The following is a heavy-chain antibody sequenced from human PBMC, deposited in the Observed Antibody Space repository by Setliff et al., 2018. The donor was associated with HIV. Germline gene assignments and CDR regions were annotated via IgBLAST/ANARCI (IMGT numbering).Heavy chain of an antibody. CDR3: ACGAAAGTDYYYYYYMDV. J-gene: IGHJ6*03. V-gene: IGHV4-39*01. CDR2: IYYNGNT. D-gene: IGHD6-13*01. Sequence: PSETLSLTCTVSGGSVSSSSFYWAWYRRPAGKGLEWIGTIYYNGNTYYNPSLESRVTISVDTSKNQFSPKLSSVTAADTAVYYCACGAAAGTDYYYYYYMDVWGKGTTVTVSS. CDR1: GGSVSSSSFY.